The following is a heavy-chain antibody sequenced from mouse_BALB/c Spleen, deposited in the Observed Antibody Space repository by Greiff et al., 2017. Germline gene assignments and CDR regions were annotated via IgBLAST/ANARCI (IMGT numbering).Heavy chain of an antibody. V-gene: IGHV5-12-1*01. CDR3: ARRPIYYGSSYWYLDV. CDR1: GFAFSSYD. J-gene: IGHJ1*01. D-gene: IGHD1-1*01. Sequence: EVHLVESGGGLVKPGGSLKLSCAASGFAFSSYDMSWVRQTPEKRLEWVAYISSGGGSTYYPDTVKGRFTISRDNAKNTLYLQMSSLKSEDTAMYYCARRPIYYGSSYWYLDVWGAGTTVTVSS. CDR2: ISSGGGST.